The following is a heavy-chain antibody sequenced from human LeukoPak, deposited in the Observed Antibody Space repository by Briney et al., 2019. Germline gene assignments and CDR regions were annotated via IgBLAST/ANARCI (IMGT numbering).Heavy chain of an antibody. CDR2: NNPNSGGT. D-gene: IGHD2-2*01. Sequence: GASVKVSCKASGYTFTDYHIYWLRQAPGQGLEWMGWNNPNSGGTNYAQKFQGRVTMTRDTSTNTAYMELSRLRSDDTAVYFCASWAGYCSTNNCYAPSLDYWGQGTLVTVSA. CDR1: GYTFTDYH. V-gene: IGHV1-2*02. CDR3: ASWAGYCSTNNCYAPSLDY. J-gene: IGHJ4*02.